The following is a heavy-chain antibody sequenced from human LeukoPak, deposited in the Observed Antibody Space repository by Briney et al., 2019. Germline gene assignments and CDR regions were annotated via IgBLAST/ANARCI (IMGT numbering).Heavy chain of an antibody. V-gene: IGHV1-18*04. D-gene: IGHD2-2*02. CDR1: GYTFTSYG. CDR2: ISDYNGNT. CDR3: AREPLGYCSSTSCYRGRFVDY. J-gene: IGHJ4*02. Sequence: ASVKVFCKASGYTFTSYGISWVRQAPGQGLEWMGWISDYNGNTNYAQKLQGRVIMTTDTSTSTAYMELRSLRSDDTAVYYCAREPLGYCSSTSCYRGRFVDYWGQGTLVTVSS.